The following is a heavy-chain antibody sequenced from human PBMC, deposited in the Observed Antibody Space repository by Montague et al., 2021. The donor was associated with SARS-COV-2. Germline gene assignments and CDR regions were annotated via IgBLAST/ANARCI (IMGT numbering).Heavy chain of an antibody. Sequence: SETLSLTCAVYGGSFSGYNWSTIRHPPGRGLQWSGEKNHSGSTNYNPSPKSRGTITADTTTDHPSLKLSTATAADTAAYYCARERYSFSPTRGSTWFDPWGQGTLVTVSS. CDR1: GGSFSGYN. J-gene: IGHJ5*02. V-gene: IGHV4-34*01. CDR3: ARERYSFSPTRGSTWFDP. D-gene: IGHD3-9*01. CDR2: KNHSGST.